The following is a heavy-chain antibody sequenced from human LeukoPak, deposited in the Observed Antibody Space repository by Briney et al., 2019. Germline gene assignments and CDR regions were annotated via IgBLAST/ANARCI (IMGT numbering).Heavy chain of an antibody. V-gene: IGHV4-39*01. J-gene: IGHJ3*02. CDR3: ARHYYYDSSGLDDAFDI. CDR1: GGSISSSSYY. D-gene: IGHD3-22*01. CDR2: IYYSGST. Sequence: SETLSLTCTVSGGSISSSSYYWGWIRQPPGKGLEWLGSIYYSGSTYYNPSLKSRVTISVDTSKNQFSLKLSSVTAADTAVYYCARHYYYDSSGLDDAFDIWGQGTMVTVSS.